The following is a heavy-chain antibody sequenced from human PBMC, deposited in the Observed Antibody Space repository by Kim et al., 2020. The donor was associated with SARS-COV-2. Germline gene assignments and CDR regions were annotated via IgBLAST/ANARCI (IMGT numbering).Heavy chain of an antibody. V-gene: IGHV4-4*02. J-gene: IGHJ5*02. D-gene: IGHD6-13*01. Sequence: YNPSLKSRVTISVDKSKNQFSLKLSSVTAADTAVYYCARGVAAVDWFDPWGQGTLVTVSS. CDR3: ARGVAAVDWFDP.